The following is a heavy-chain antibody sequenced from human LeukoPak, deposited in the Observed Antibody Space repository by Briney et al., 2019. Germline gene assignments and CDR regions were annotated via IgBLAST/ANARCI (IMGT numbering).Heavy chain of an antibody. V-gene: IGHV3-21*04. CDR2: ISSSSVYI. CDR3: ARDDLRDGAFDI. Sequence: GGSLRLSCTASGFTFSKYHMNWVRQAPGKGLEWVSSISSSSVYIHYADSVKGRFTISRDNGKNSLYLQMSSLTAEDTALFYCARDDLRDGAFDIWGQGTMVTVSS. J-gene: IGHJ3*02. CDR1: GFTFSKYH.